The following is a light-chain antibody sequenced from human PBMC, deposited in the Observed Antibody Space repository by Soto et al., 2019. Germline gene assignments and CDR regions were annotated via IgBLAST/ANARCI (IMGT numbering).Light chain of an antibody. CDR2: GNS. V-gene: IGLV1-40*01. Sequence: QSVLTQPPSVSGAPGQRVTISCTGSSSNIGAGYDVHWYQQLPGTAPKLLIYGNSNRPSGVPDRFSGSKSGTSASLAIAGIQAEDEADYYFKAYDRSLCGVGFGGGIKLTVL. J-gene: IGLJ2*01. CDR1: SSNIGAGYD. CDR3: KAYDRSLCGVG.